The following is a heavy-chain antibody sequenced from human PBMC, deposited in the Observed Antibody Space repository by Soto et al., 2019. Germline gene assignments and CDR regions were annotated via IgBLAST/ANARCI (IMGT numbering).Heavy chain of an antibody. J-gene: IGHJ4*02. V-gene: IGHV4-61*08. CDR2: IYYSGST. CDR1: GGSISSGDYY. CDR3: ARQVVDGTVAGAGSFDY. Sequence: PSETLSLTCTVSGGSISSGDYYWSWIRQPPGKGLEWIGYIYYSGSTYYNPSLQSRVTISIDTSKNQVSLKVNSVTAADTAVYYCARQVVDGTVAGAGSFDYWGQGTLVTVSS. D-gene: IGHD6-19*01.